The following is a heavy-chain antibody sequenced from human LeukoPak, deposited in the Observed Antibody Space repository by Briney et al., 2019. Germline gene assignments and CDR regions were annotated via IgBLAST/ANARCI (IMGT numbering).Heavy chain of an antibody. Sequence: GGSLRLSCAASGFTFSSYEMNWVRQAPGKGLEWVSYISSSGSTIYYADSVKGRFTISRDNAKNSLYLQMNSLSAEDTAVYYCARVPLGYAFDYWGTGTLVTVSS. CDR3: ARVPLGYAFDY. V-gene: IGHV3-48*03. J-gene: IGHJ4*02. D-gene: IGHD2-2*01. CDR2: ISSSGSTI. CDR1: GFTFSSYE.